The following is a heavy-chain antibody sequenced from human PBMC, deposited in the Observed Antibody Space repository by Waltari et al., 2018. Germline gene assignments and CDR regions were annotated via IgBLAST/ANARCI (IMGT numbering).Heavy chain of an antibody. Sequence: LQLQESGPGLVKPSETLSLTCTVSGGSISSSSYYWGWIRQPPGKGLEWIGSIYYSGSTYYNPSLKSRVTISVDTSKNQFSLKLSSVTAADTAVYYCARVANWRWYFDLWGRGTLVTVSS. CDR3: ARVANWRWYFDL. V-gene: IGHV4-39*01. CDR2: IYYSGST. D-gene: IGHD1-1*01. J-gene: IGHJ2*01. CDR1: GGSISSSSYY.